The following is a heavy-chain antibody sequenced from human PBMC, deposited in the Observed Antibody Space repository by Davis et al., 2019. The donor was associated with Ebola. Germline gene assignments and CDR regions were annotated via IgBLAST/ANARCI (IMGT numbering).Heavy chain of an antibody. J-gene: IGHJ2*01. CDR2: GYYGGRT. Sequence: SETLSLTFTVSGGSIRTHYWSWIRQSPGKGLEWIGYGYYGGRTDYNPSLKSRAIISVDTSKNHFSLNLSSVTAADTAIYYCARSVFYDSTGYYVHWYYDLWGRGTLVTVSS. CDR3: ARSVFYDSTGYYVHWYYDL. D-gene: IGHD3-22*01. CDR1: GGSIRTHY. V-gene: IGHV4-59*11.